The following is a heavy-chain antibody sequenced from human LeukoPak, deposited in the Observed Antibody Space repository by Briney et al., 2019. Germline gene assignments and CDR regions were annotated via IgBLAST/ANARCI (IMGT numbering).Heavy chain of an antibody. CDR2: TYYRSKWYN. J-gene: IGHJ4*02. V-gene: IGHV6-1*01. CDR3: ARDFGTSGWHTFDY. D-gene: IGHD6-19*01. Sequence: SQTLSLTCVVSGDSVPSKNGAWKWIRQSPSRGLEWLGRTYYRSKWYNDYAESMGGRMTISQDTSKNQYSLHLNSVTPDDTAVYYCARDFGTSGWHTFDYWGQGTLVTVSS. CDR1: GDSVPSKNGA.